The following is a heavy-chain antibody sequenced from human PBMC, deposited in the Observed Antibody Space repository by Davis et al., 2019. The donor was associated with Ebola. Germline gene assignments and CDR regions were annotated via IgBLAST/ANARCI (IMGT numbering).Heavy chain of an antibody. CDR2: IYYSGST. D-gene: IGHD5-24*01. V-gene: IGHV4-59*08. J-gene: IGHJ3*02. CDR1: GGSISSYY. CDR3: ARVSMADAFDI. Sequence: ETLSLTCTVSGGSISSYYWSWIRQPPGKGLEWIGYIYYSGSTNYNPSLKSRVTISVDTSKNQFSLKLSSVTAADTAVYYCARVSMADAFDIWGQGTMVTVSS.